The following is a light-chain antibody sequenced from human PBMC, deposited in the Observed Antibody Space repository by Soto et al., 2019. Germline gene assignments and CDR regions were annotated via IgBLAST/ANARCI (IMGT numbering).Light chain of an antibody. CDR1: QSVSTN. CDR2: GAS. Sequence: EIVMTQSPATRSVSPGERATLSCRASQSVSTNLAWYQQKPGQAPRLLMYGASTRATGIPARFSGSGSGTEFILTISSLQSEDFAVYYCQQYHNWPPYTFGQGTKLEIK. J-gene: IGKJ2*01. CDR3: QQYHNWPPYT. V-gene: IGKV3-15*01.